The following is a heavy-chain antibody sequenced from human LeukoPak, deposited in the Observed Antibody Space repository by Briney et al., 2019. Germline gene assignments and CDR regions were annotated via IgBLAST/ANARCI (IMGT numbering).Heavy chain of an antibody. CDR2: IRSKAYGGTT. Sequence: GRSLRLSCTASGFTFGDYAMSWVRQAPGKGLEWVGFIRSKAYGGTTEYAASVKGRFTISRDDSKSIAYLQMNSLKTEDTAVYYCTRRLYDFWSGYRFDPWGQGTLVTVSS. V-gene: IGHV3-49*04. CDR1: GFTFGDYA. CDR3: TRRLYDFWSGYRFDP. J-gene: IGHJ5*02. D-gene: IGHD3-3*01.